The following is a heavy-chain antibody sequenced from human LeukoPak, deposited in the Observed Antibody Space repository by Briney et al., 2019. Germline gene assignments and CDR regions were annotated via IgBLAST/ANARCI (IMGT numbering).Heavy chain of an antibody. CDR3: AKDRLPLGELSLFDY. CDR1: GFTFSSYG. J-gene: IGHJ4*02. Sequence: PGRSLRLSCAASGFTFSSYGMNWVRQAPGKGLEWVAVIWYDGNNKYYAESVKGRFTISRDISKNTLYLQMNSLRAEDTAVYYCAKDRLPLGELSLFDYWGQGTLVTVSS. V-gene: IGHV3-33*06. D-gene: IGHD3-16*02. CDR2: IWYDGNNK.